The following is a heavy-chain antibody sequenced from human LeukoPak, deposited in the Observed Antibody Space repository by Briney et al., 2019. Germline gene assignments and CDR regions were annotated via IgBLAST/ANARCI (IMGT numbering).Heavy chain of an antibody. CDR1: GGSVSSYY. J-gene: IGHJ4*02. CDR3: ARGGRWLQFQFDY. Sequence: SETLSLTCTFSGGSVSSYYWSWIRQPAGKGLEWIGRIHTSGSTNYNPSLKSRVTISVDTSKNQFSLKLSSVTAADTAVYYCARGGRWLQFQFDYWGQGTLVTVSS. D-gene: IGHD5-24*01. CDR2: IHTSGST. V-gene: IGHV4-4*07.